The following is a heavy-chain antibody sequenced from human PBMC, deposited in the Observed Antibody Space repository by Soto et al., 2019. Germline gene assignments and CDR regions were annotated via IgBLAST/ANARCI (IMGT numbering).Heavy chain of an antibody. CDR1: GGSFSGYY. V-gene: IGHV4-34*01. J-gene: IGHJ6*02. CDR3: ARAPVRITMVRGVIIEDGMDV. D-gene: IGHD3-10*01. Sequence: QVQLQQWGAGLLKPSETLSLTCAVYGGSFSGYYWSWIRQPPGKGLEWIGEINHSGSTNYNPSLKSQVTISVDTSKNQFSLKLSSVTAADTAVYYCARAPVRITMVRGVIIEDGMDVWGQGTTVTVSS. CDR2: INHSGST.